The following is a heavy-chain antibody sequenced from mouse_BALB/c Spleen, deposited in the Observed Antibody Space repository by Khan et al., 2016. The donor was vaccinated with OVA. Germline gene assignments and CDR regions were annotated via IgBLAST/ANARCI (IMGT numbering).Heavy chain of an antibody. CDR2: ISYSGST. CDR1: GYSITSGYG. D-gene: IGHD1-2*01. CDR3: DRTARIKY. V-gene: IGHV3-2*02. Sequence: VQLKESGPGLVKPSQSLSLTCTVTGYSITSGYGWNWIRQFPGNKLEWMGYISYSGSTNYNPSPKSRISITRNTSKNQFFLQLNSVTTEDTATYYCDRTARIKYWGQGTTLTVSS. J-gene: IGHJ2*01.